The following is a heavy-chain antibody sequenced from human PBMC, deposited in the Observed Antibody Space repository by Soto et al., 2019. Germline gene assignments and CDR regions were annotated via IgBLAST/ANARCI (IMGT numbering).Heavy chain of an antibody. D-gene: IGHD5-12*01. CDR2: ISSSGSTI. CDR3: ARDHRRWLQLGGYYYGMDV. Sequence: ESGGGLVQPGGSLRLSCAASGFTFSSYEMNWVRQAPGKGLEWVSYISSSGSTIYYADSVKGRFTISRDNAKNSLYLQMNSLRAEDTAVYYCARDHRRWLQLGGYYYGMDVWGQGTTVTVSS. CDR1: GFTFSSYE. J-gene: IGHJ6*02. V-gene: IGHV3-48*03.